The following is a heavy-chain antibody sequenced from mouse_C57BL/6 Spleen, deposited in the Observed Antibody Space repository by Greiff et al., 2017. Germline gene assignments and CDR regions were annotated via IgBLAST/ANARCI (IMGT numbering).Heavy chain of an antibody. J-gene: IGHJ1*03. D-gene: IGHD2-3*01. CDR2: IWSGGST. CDR3: ARNTGYYEDYWYFDV. V-gene: IGHV2-2*01. Sequence: VQGVESGPGLVQPSQSLSITCTVSGFSLTSYGVHWVRQSPGKGLEWLGVIWSGGSTDYNAAFISRLSISKDNSKSQVFFKMNSLQADDTAIYYCARNTGYYEDYWYFDVWGTGTTVTVSS. CDR1: GFSLTSYG.